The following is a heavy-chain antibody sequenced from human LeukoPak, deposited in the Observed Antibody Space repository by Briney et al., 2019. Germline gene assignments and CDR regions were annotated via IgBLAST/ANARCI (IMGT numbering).Heavy chain of an antibody. CDR3: ASGLYYTSVHTWSPV. D-gene: IGHD3-10*01. CDR2: ISSSSTYI. Sequence: GGSLRLSCAASLFTFYSYSMNWVRQAPGKGLEWVSSISSSSTYIYYTDSVKGRFTISRDDASNSLALQMNSLRAEDPAVYYCASGLYYTSVHTWSPVWGQGTLVTVSS. V-gene: IGHV3-21*01. CDR1: LFTFYSYS. J-gene: IGHJ4*02.